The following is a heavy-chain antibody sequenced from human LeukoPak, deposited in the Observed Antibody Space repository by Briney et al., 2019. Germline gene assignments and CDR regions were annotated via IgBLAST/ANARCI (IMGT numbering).Heavy chain of an antibody. CDR2: INHSGST. D-gene: IGHD2-15*01. CDR3: ARGSPFSG. V-gene: IGHV4-4*02. J-gene: IGHJ4*02. Sequence: PSETLSLTCAVSGGSISSSNWWSWVRQPPGKGLEWIGEINHSGSTNYNPSLKSRVTISVDTSKNQFSLKLSSVTAADTAVYYCARGSPFSGWGQGTLVTVSS. CDR1: GGSISSSNW.